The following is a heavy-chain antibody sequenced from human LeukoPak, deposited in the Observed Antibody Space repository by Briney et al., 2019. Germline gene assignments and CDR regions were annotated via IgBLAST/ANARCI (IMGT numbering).Heavy chain of an antibody. V-gene: IGHV1-46*01. CDR3: ARTSRLVALDYYYYYYMDV. CDR1: GYTFTSYY. D-gene: IGHD1-1*01. Sequence: ASVKVSCKASGYTFTSYYMHWVRQAPGQGLEWMGIINPSGGSTSYAQKFQGRVTMTRDMSTSTAYMELSSLRSEDTAVYYCARTSRLVALDYYYYYYMDVWGKGTTVTISS. CDR2: INPSGGST. J-gene: IGHJ6*03.